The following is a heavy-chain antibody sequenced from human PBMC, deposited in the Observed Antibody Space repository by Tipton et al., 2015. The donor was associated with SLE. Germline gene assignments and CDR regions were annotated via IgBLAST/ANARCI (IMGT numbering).Heavy chain of an antibody. D-gene: IGHD5-12*01. Sequence: TLSLTCTVSGYSIGSGYYWGWIRQPPGKGLEWIGSIYHSGSTYYNPSLKSRVTISVDTSKNQFSLKLSSVTAADTAVYYCAREVATDLDYYYYMDVWGKGTTVTVSS. CDR2: IYHSGST. CDR3: AREVATDLDYYYYMDV. V-gene: IGHV4-38-2*02. J-gene: IGHJ6*03. CDR1: GYSIGSGYY.